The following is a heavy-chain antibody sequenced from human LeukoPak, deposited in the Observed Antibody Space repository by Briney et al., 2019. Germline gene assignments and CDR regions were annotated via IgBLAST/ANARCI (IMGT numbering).Heavy chain of an antibody. CDR3: AREGYSGYDLFPPPKGGFDY. Sequence: RAASVKVSCKSSGYTFNGYYMHWVRQAPGQGLEWMGWINPNNGGTKYAQNFQGRVTMTRDTSTSTVYMELSSLRSEDTAVYYCAREGYSGYDLFPPPKGGFDYWGQGTLVTVSS. J-gene: IGHJ4*02. CDR2: INPNNGGT. V-gene: IGHV1-2*02. CDR1: GYTFNGYY. D-gene: IGHD5-12*01.